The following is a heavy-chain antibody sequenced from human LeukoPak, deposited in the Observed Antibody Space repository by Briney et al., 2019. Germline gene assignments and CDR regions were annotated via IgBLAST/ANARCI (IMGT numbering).Heavy chain of an antibody. CDR2: INPSGGST. J-gene: IGHJ6*04. CDR1: GYTFTSYY. D-gene: IGHD2-15*01. Sequence: ASVKVSCKASGYTFTSYYMHWVRQAPGQGLEWMGIINPSGGSTSYAQKFQGRVTMTRDTSTSTVYMELSSLRSEDTAVYYCARDIVVVVAASRYYYYGTDVWGKGTTVTVSS. CDR3: ARDIVVVVAASRYYYYGTDV. V-gene: IGHV1-46*01.